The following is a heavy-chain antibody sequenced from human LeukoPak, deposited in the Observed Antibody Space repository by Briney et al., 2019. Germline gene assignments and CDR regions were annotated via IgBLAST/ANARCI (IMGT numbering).Heavy chain of an antibody. D-gene: IGHD3-22*01. J-gene: IGHJ6*03. V-gene: IGHV4-59*01. CDR3: ARTGGGYYDSSGYYSYYCYYYMDV. CDR1: GGSISSYY. CDR2: IYYSGST. Sequence: SETLSLTCTVSGGSISSYYWSWIRQPPGKGLEGIGYIYYSGSTNYNTSLKSRVTISVATSKIQFSLKLSSVTAADTAVYYCARTGGGYYDSSGYYSYYCYYYMDVWGKGTTVTVSS.